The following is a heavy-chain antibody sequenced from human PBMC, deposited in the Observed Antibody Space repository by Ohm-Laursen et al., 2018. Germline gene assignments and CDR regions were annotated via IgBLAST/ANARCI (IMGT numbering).Heavy chain of an antibody. V-gene: IGHV3-7*01. D-gene: IGHD6-19*01. J-gene: IGHJ4*02. CDR2: IKQDGSDK. Sequence: SLRLSCTASGFTFSGYWMTWVRQAPGKGLEWVANIKQDGSDKYYVDSVRGRFTISRDNAKSSLYLEMTSLRVEDTAMYYCARDHVVPGLLFDYWGQGALVTVSS. CDR3: ARDHVVPGLLFDY. CDR1: GFTFSGYW.